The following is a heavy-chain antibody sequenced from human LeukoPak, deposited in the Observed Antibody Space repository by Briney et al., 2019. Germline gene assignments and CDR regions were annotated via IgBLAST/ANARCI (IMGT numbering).Heavy chain of an antibody. Sequence: GGSLRLSCAASGITFTIAGMHWVRQVPGKGLEWVAVISYDGSNKYYADSVKGRFTISRDNSKNTLYLQMNSLRAEDTAVYYCAKVGGYCSGGSCYSDYWGQGTLVTVSS. CDR3: AKVGGYCSGGSCYSDY. D-gene: IGHD2-15*01. CDR1: GITFTIAG. J-gene: IGHJ4*02. V-gene: IGHV3-30*18. CDR2: ISYDGSNK.